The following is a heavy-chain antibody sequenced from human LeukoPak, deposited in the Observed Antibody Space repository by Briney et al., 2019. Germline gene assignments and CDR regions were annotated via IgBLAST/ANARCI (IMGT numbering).Heavy chain of an antibody. J-gene: IGHJ3*02. V-gene: IGHV3-74*01. CDR3: VRGGSYSTNPFDI. Sequence: PGGSLRLSCAASGFTFTGYWMPWVRPAPGKGLVWVSLINSDGSSTSYADSVKGRFTISRDNTKNTLYLQMNSLRAEDTAVYYCVRGGSYSTNPFDIWGQGTMVTVSS. CDR2: INSDGSST. D-gene: IGHD1-26*01. CDR1: GFTFTGYW.